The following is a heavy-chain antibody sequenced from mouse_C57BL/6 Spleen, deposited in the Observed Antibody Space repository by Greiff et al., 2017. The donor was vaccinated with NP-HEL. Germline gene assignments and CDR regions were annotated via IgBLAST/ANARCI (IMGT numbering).Heavy chain of an antibody. V-gene: IGHV5-4*01. J-gene: IGHJ4*01. CDR1: GFTFSSYA. D-gene: IGHD2-4*01. CDR3: ARVYDYPFYYAMDY. CDR2: ISDGGSYT. Sequence: EVQVVESGGGLVKPGGSLKLSCAASGFTFSSYAMSWVRQTPEKRLEWVATISDGGSYTYYPDNVKGRFTISRDNAKNNLYLQMSHLKSEDTAMYYCARVYDYPFYYAMDYWGQGTSVTVSS.